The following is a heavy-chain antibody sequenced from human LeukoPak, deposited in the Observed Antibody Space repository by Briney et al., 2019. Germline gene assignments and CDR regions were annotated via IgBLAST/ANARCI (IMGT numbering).Heavy chain of an antibody. CDR3: ARPGTLSTWDFDY. CDR2: IKQDGSEK. D-gene: IGHD1-1*01. Sequence: QAGGSLRLSCAASGFTFSSYWMSWVRQAPGKGLEWVANIKQDGSEKYYVDSVKGRFTISRDNAKNSLYLQMNSLRAEDTAVYYCARPGTLSTWDFDYWGQGTLVTVSS. J-gene: IGHJ4*02. CDR1: GFTFSSYW. V-gene: IGHV3-7*01.